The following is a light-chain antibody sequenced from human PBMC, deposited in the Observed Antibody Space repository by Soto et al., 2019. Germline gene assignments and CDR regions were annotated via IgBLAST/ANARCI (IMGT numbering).Light chain of an antibody. V-gene: IGLV2-14*01. CDR2: EVS. J-gene: IGLJ1*01. Sequence: QSALTQPASVSGSPGQSVTISCTGTSSDVGAYKYVSWYQQHPGKAPKLMIYEVSNRPSGVSNRFSGSKSSNTASLTISGLQADDEADYYCNSYAGDIIRFVFGTGTKVTVL. CDR3: NSYAGDIIRFV. CDR1: SSDVGAYKY.